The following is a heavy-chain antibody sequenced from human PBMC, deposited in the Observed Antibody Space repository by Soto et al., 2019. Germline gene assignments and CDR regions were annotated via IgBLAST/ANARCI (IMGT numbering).Heavy chain of an antibody. Sequence: QVQLVQSGGEVKKPGASLKVSCKASGNTFMSYGFSWVRQAPGQGLEWMGWISAYNGKTDYAQKLQDRVIMTRDTATSTVFMELRSLTTDDTAVYFCARHGVGSFWYFDIWGRGTLVTVSS. V-gene: IGHV1-18*01. J-gene: IGHJ2*01. CDR1: GNTFMSYG. CDR3: ARHGVGSFWYFDI. CDR2: ISAYNGKT. D-gene: IGHD1-26*01.